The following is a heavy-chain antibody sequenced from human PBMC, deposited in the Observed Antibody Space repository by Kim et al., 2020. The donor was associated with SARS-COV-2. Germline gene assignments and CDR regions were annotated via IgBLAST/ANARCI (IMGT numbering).Heavy chain of an antibody. CDR3: AIGYYYYYMGV. Sequence: STYYNPSLKSRVTISVDTSKNQFSLKLSSVTAADTAVYYCAIGYYYYYMGVWGKGTTVTVSS. J-gene: IGHJ6*03. CDR2: ST. V-gene: IGHV4-34*01.